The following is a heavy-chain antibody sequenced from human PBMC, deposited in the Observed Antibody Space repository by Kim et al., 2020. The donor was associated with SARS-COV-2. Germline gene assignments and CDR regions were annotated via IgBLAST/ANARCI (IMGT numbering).Heavy chain of an antibody. V-gene: IGHV3-23*03. CDR3: AKGSSLVAAAWKVTFADY. J-gene: IGHJ4*02. Sequence: GGSLRLSCAASGFTFSSYAMSWVRQAPGKGLEWVSVIYSGGSSTYYADSVKGRFTISRDNSKNTLYLQMNSLRAEDTAVYYCAKGSSLVAAAWKVTFADYWGQGTLVTVSS. D-gene: IGHD6-13*01. CDR2: IYSGGSST. CDR1: GFTFSSYA.